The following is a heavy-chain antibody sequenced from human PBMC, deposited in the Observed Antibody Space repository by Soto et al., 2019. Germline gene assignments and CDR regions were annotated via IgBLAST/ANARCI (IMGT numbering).Heavy chain of an antibody. CDR3: ARVPSSSYRYFDY. V-gene: IGHV3-66*01. Sequence: GGSLRLSCAASGFTVSSYYMSWVRQAPGKGLEWVSVIYSAGSADFADSVKGRFTISRDNSKNTLYLQMSSLRAEDTAVYYCARVPSSSYRYFDYWGQGTLVTVSS. J-gene: IGHJ4*02. CDR2: IYSAGSA. CDR1: GFTVSSYY. D-gene: IGHD6-13*01.